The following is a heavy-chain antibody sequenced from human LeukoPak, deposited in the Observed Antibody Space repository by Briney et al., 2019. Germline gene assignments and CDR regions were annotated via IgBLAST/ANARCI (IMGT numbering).Heavy chain of an antibody. V-gene: IGHV4-61*02. Sequence: SETLSLTCTVSGGSISSGSYYWSWIRQPAGKGLEWIGRIYTSGSTNYNPSLKSRVTISVDTSKNQFSLKLGSVTAADTAVYYCARDPLEDHYMDVWGKGTTVTVSS. CDR1: GGSISSGSYY. CDR2: IYTSGST. D-gene: IGHD1-1*01. J-gene: IGHJ6*03. CDR3: ARDPLEDHYMDV.